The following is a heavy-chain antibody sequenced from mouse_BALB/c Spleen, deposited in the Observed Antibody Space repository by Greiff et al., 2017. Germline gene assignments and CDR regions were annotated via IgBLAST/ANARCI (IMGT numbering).Heavy chain of an antibody. J-gene: IGHJ4*01. CDR3: TRTKDYRYEGTMDY. V-gene: IGHV1S81*02. D-gene: IGHD2-14*01. CDR1: GYTFTSYY. CDR2: INPSNGGT. Sequence: VQLQQSGAELVKPGASVKLSCKASGYTFTSYYVYWVKQRPGQGLEWIGEINPSNGGTNFNEKFKSKATLTVDKSSSTAYMQLSSLTSEDSAVYYCTRTKDYRYEGTMDYWGQGTSVTVSS.